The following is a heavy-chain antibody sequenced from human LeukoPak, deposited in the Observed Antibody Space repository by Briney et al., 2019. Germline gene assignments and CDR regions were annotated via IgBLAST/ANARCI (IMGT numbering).Heavy chain of an antibody. CDR1: GGSISSYY. Sequence: SETLSLTCTVSGGSISSYYWSWIRQPPGKGLECIGYIYYSGSTNYNPSLKSRVTISVDTSKNQFSLKLSSVTAADTAVYYCARHAVGYCSSTSCYPDAFDIWGRGTMVTVSS. CDR3: ARHAVGYCSSTSCYPDAFDI. J-gene: IGHJ3*02. V-gene: IGHV4-59*08. D-gene: IGHD2-2*01. CDR2: IYYSGST.